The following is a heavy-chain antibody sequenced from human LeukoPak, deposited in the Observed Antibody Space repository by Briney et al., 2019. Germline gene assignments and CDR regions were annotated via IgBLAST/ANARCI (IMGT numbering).Heavy chain of an antibody. CDR3: ARDRYDFWSGYYPFDY. V-gene: IGHV1-18*01. CDR1: GGTFSSYA. CDR2: ISAYNGNT. D-gene: IGHD3-3*01. Sequence: GASVKVSCKASGGTFSSYAISWVRQAPGQGLEWMGWISAYNGNTNYAQKLQGRVTMTTDTSTSTAYMELRSLRSDDTAVYYCARDRYDFWSGYYPFDYWGQGTLVTVSS. J-gene: IGHJ4*02.